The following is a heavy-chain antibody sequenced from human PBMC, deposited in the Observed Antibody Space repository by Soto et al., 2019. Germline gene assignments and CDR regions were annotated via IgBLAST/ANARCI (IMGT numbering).Heavy chain of an antibody. CDR1: GYTFTSYG. V-gene: IGHV1-18*01. CDR2: ISAYNGNT. D-gene: IGHD6-19*01. CDR3: ARDAPYSSGWYFDY. J-gene: IGHJ4*02. Sequence: GASVKVSCKASGYTFTSYGISWVRQAPGQGLEWMGWISAYNGNTSYAQKLQGRVTMTTDTSTSTAYMELRSLRSDDTAVYYCARDAPYSSGWYFDYWGQGTLVTVSS.